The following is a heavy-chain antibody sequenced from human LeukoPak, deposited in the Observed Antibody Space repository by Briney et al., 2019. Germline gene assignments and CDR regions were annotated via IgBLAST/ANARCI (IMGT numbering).Heavy chain of an antibody. Sequence: GGSLRLSCAASGFTFSGSAMHWVRQASGKGLEWVGRIRSKANSYATAYAASVKGRFTISRDDSRNTAYLQMNSLKTEDTAVYYCTRPSYGSGILDYYYYMAVWGKGTTVTVSS. J-gene: IGHJ6*03. D-gene: IGHD3-10*01. CDR2: IRSKANSYAT. V-gene: IGHV3-73*01. CDR1: GFTFSGSA. CDR3: TRPSYGSGILDYYYYMAV.